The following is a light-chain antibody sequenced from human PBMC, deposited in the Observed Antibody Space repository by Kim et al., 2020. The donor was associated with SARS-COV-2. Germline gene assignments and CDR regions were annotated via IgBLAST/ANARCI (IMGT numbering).Light chain of an antibody. CDR2: YDS. J-gene: IGLJ1*01. CDR3: QVWDSSSTHPYV. V-gene: IGLV3-21*04. CDR1: NVGTKS. Sequence: SYELTQPPSVSVAPGKTARIPCGGDNVGTKSVHWYQQKPGQAPVLVIYYDSDRPSGIPERISGSNSGNTATLTISRVEAGDEADYYCQVWDSSSTHPYVF.